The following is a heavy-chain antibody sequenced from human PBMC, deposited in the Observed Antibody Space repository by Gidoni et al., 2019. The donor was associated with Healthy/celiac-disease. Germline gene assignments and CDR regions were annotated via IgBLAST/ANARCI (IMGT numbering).Heavy chain of an antibody. CDR3: ARGPLVPIVATTYYYYYYMDV. CDR1: GGTFSSYA. V-gene: IGHV1-69*06. Sequence: QVQLVQSGAEVKKPGSSVKVSCKASGGTFSSYAISWVRQAPGQGLEWMGGIIPIFGTANYAQKFQGRVTITADKSTSTAYMELSSLRSEDTAVYYCARGPLVPIVATTYYYYYYMDVWGKGTTVTVSS. D-gene: IGHD5-12*01. J-gene: IGHJ6*03. CDR2: IIPIFGTA.